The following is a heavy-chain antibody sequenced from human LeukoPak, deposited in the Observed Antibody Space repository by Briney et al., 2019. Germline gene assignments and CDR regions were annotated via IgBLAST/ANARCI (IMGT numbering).Heavy chain of an antibody. Sequence: GGSLRLSCAASGFTFSSYWMSWFRQAPGKGLEWVGFIRSKAYGGTTEYAASVKGRFAISRDDSKSIAYLQMNSLKTEDTAVYYCTRGYSYGPFDYWGQGTLVTVSS. V-gene: IGHV3-49*03. D-gene: IGHD5-18*01. CDR3: TRGYSYGPFDY. CDR2: IRSKAYGGTT. J-gene: IGHJ4*02. CDR1: GFTFSSYW.